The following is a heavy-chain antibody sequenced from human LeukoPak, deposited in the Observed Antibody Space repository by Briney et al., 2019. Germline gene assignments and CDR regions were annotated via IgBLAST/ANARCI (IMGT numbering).Heavy chain of an antibody. D-gene: IGHD6-19*01. CDR3: ALLAVASDFDY. CDR2: INTDGSTT. J-gene: IGHJ4*02. CDR1: GFTFSTYW. Sequence: GGSLRLSCAASGFTFSTYWMHWVRQAPGKGLVWVSRINTDGSTTRYADSVKGRFTISRDNAKNTLYLQMNSLRAGDTAVYYCALLAVASDFDYWGQGALVTVSS. V-gene: IGHV3-74*01.